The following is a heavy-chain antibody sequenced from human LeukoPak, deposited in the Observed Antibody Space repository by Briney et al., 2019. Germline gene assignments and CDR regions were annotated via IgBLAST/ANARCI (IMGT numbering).Heavy chain of an antibody. CDR1: GFTLSTYY. CDR3: TRELPMEVTVDY. V-gene: IGHV3-53*01. Sequence: GGSLRLSCAASGFTLSTYYMNWVRQAPGRGLEWVSIVYSGGSTYYADSVKGRFTVSRDNAKNTVYLQVNSLRAEDTAVYFCTRELPMEVTVDYWGQGTLVTVSS. J-gene: IGHJ4*01. CDR2: VYSGGST. D-gene: IGHD2-21*02.